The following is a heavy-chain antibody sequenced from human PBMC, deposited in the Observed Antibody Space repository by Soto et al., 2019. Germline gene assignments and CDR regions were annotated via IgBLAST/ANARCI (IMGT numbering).Heavy chain of an antibody. Sequence: ASETLSLTCAVSGGSISSSHWWGWVRQAPGKGLEWIGEIYHSGSTNYNPSLKSRITMSVDKSKNQFSVNLSSVTAADTAVYYCVRDADETAIVPAPWLVWGRGTMVTVSS. V-gene: IGHV4-4*02. J-gene: IGHJ6*02. D-gene: IGHD2-21*02. CDR3: VRDADETAIVPAPWLV. CDR2: IYHSGST. CDR1: GGSISSSHW.